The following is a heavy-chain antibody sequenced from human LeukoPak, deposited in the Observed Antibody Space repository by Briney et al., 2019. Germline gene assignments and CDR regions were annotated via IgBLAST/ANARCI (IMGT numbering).Heavy chain of an antibody. CDR1: GGTFISYT. CDR2: IIPILNTA. CDR3: ARRPEGYNCSGWSL. J-gene: IGHJ4*02. Sequence: SVKVSCKASGGTFISYTISWLHQAPGQGLAGVGGIIPILNTATYAQKSQGRVTVTTDESTTTVYIELSSLRSEDTAVYYCARRPEGYNCSGWSLWGQGTLVTVSP. V-gene: IGHV1-69*05. D-gene: IGHD5-24*01.